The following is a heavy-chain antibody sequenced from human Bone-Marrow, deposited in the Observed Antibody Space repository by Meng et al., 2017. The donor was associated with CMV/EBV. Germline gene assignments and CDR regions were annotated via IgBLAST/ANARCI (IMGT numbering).Heavy chain of an antibody. D-gene: IGHD3-10*01. Sequence: GESLKISCAASGFTFSYFFMHWVRQAPGKGLVWVSRINSDGSSTKYADSVKGRFTISRDNAKNSLYLQMNSLRAEDTAVYYCARDMVRGVGLLGYWGQGTLVTVSS. CDR3: ARDMVRGVGLLGY. V-gene: IGHV3-74*03. CDR2: INSDGSST. J-gene: IGHJ4*02. CDR1: GFTFSYFF.